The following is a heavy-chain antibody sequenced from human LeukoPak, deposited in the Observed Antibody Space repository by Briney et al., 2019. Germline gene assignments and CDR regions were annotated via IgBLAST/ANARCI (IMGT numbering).Heavy chain of an antibody. CDR3: ARIEGGFGELLFGYFDY. D-gene: IGHD3-10*01. J-gene: IGHJ4*02. CDR1: GFTFSSYE. Sequence: GGSLRLSCASSGFTFSSYEMNWVRQAPGKGLECVSYLSSSCSTIFYADSVKGRVTITRNNAKNSLYLQMNSLRAEATAVYYYARIEGGFGELLFGYFDYWGQGTLVTVSS. V-gene: IGHV3-48*03. CDR2: LSSSCSTI.